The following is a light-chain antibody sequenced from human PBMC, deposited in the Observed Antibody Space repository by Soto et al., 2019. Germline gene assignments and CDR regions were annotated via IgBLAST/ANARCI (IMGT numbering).Light chain of an antibody. CDR2: SSS. J-gene: IGLJ2*01. Sequence: QSVLTQPPSASGTPGQRVTISCSGSTSNIGSNAVYWYQQVPGTAPKLLIQSSSQRPSGVPDRFSGSKSGTSATLGITGLQNGDEADYYCGTWDSSLSAGVFGGGTK. CDR1: TSNIGSNA. CDR3: GTWDSSLSAGV. V-gene: IGLV1-44*01.